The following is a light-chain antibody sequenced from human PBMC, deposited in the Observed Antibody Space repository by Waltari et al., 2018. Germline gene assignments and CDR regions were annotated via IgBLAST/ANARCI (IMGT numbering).Light chain of an antibody. V-gene: IGKV2-30*02. CDR1: QSPVHSDGNTY. CDR3: MQGSHWPRT. Sequence: DIVLTQSPLFLPVTLGQPASMSCRSSQSPVHSDGNTYSNWFHQRPGRSPRRLIYKISRRESGVPDRFSGSGSGTDFTLKISRVEAEDVGVYYCMQGSHWPRTFGQGTKLEI. CDR2: KIS. J-gene: IGKJ2*01.